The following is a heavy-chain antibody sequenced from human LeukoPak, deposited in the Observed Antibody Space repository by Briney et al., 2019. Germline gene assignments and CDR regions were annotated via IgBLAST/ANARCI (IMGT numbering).Heavy chain of an antibody. J-gene: IGHJ6*02. CDR2: FSGSGGYI. CDR1: GFTFSNYG. D-gene: IGHD6-6*01. V-gene: IGHV3-21*01. Sequence: GGSLRLSCATSGFTFSNYGMSWVRQAPGKGLEWVASFSGSGGYIYYADSVKDRFTISRGNAENSLYLQMDSLRDEDTAVYYCARGRGYSSSSTDMDVWGRGTTVTVSS. CDR3: ARGRGYSSSSTDMDV.